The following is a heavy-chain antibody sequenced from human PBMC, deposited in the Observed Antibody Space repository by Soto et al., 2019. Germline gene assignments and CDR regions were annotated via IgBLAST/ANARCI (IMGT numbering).Heavy chain of an antibody. CDR1: GFTFSSYA. D-gene: IGHD6-19*01. J-gene: IGHJ4*02. V-gene: IGHV3-30-3*01. CDR2: ISYDGSNK. CDR3: ARRSVAGYFDY. Sequence: GGSLRLSCAASGFTFSSYAMHWVRQAPGKGLEWVAVISYDGSNKYYADSVKGRFTISRDNSKNTLYLQMNSLRAEDTAVYYCARRSVAGYFDYWGRGPLVTVSS.